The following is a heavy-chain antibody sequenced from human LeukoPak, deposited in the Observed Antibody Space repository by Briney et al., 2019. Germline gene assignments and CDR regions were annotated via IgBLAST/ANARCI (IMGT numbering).Heavy chain of an antibody. J-gene: IGHJ4*02. CDR3: ARAGGYCGRISCPYYFDY. CDR2: ISAYNGNT. CDR1: GYTFTSYG. V-gene: IGHV1-18*01. D-gene: IGHD2-15*01. Sequence: ASVKVSCKASGYTFTSYGISWVRQAPGQGLEGMGSISAYNGNTNYAQKLQGRVTMTRNTSISTAYMELSSLRSEDTAVYYCARAGGYCGRISCPYYFDYWGQGSLVAVSS.